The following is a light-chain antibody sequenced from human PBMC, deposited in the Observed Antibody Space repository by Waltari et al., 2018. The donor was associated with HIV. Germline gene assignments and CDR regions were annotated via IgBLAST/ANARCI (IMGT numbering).Light chain of an antibody. J-gene: IGLJ3*02. CDR1: SSNTGSNY. CDR2: RNK. V-gene: IGLV1-47*01. CDR3: AAWDDSLSGQV. Sequence: QSVLTQPPSASGTPGQMGTISCSGSSSNTGSNYVYWYPPLPGTAHKLHIYRNKHRASGGPDRFSGSKSGNSASLAISGLRSEDEADYYCAAWDDSLSGQVFGGGTKLTVL.